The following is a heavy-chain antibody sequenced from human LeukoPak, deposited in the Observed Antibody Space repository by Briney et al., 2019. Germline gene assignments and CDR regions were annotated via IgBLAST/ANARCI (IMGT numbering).Heavy chain of an antibody. V-gene: IGHV6-1*01. D-gene: IGHD6-13*01. J-gene: IGHJ5*02. CDR3: AREPTTAAGTPFYDP. CDR2: TYYRSKWYN. Sequence: SQTLSLTCAISGDSVSSNSAAWNWIRQSPSRGLEWLGRTYYRSKWYNDYAVSVKSRITINPDTSKNQFSLQLNSVTPEDTAVYCCAREPTTAAGTPFYDPWGQGTLVTVSS. CDR1: GDSVSSNSAA.